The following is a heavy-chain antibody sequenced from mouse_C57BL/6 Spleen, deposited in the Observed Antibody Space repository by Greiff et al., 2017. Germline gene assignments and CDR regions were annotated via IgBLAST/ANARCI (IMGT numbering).Heavy chain of an antibody. CDR2: INPSTGGT. CDR1: GYSFSGYY. Sequence: EVQLQQSGPELVKPGASVKISCKASGYSFSGYYMNWVKQSPEKSLEWIGEINPSTGGTTYNQKFKAKATLTVDKSSSTAYMQLKSLTSEDSAVYYCARRRYGNLYYYAMDYWGQGTSVTVSS. J-gene: IGHJ4*01. D-gene: IGHD2-10*02. V-gene: IGHV1-42*01. CDR3: ARRRYGNLYYYAMDY.